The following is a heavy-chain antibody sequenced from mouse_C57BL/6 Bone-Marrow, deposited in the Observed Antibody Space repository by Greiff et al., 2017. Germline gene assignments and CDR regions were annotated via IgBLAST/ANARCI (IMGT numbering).Heavy chain of an antibody. D-gene: IGHD3-2*02. CDR2: IYPRSGNT. Sequence: QVQLQQSGAELARPGASVKLSCKASGYTFTSYGISWVKQRTGQGLEWIGEIYPRSGNTYYNEKFKGKATLTADKSPSTAYMELRSLTSEDSAVYFCARHQLRLQGWVAYWGQGTLVTVSA. V-gene: IGHV1-81*01. CDR1: GYTFTSYG. J-gene: IGHJ3*01. CDR3: ARHQLRLQGWVAY.